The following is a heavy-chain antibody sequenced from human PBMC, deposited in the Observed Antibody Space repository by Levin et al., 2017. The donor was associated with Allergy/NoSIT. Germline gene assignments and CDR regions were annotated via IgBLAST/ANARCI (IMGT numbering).Heavy chain of an antibody. Sequence: SCGASGFTFSSSVMGWVRQPPGKGLEWVSSLPDTVFGSYFADSVRGRFSISRDNSQETLFLHMNSLRSEYTAGYYCARLRGGWPYYFESWGQGTLVTVS. CDR3: ARLRGGWPYYFES. J-gene: IGHJ4*02. CDR2: LPDTVFGS. V-gene: IGHV3-23*01. D-gene: IGHD2-15*01. CDR1: GFTFSSSV.